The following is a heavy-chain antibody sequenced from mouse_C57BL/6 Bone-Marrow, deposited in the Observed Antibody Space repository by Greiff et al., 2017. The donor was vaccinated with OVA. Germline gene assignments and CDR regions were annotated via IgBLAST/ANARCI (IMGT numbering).Heavy chain of an antibody. CDR3: TREVTTGAY. J-gene: IGHJ3*01. Sequence: EVHLVESGAELVRPGASVKLSCTASGFNIKDDYMHWVKQRPEQGLEWIGWIDPENGDTEYASKFQGKATITADTSSNTAYLQLSSLTSEDTAVYYCTREVTTGAYWGQGTLVTVSA. CDR2: IDPENGDT. V-gene: IGHV14-4*01. D-gene: IGHD2-2*01. CDR1: GFNIKDDY.